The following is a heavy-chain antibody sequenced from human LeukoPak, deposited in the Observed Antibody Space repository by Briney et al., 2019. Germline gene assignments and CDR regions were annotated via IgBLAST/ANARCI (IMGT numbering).Heavy chain of an antibody. Sequence: SETLSLTCAVSGYSINNAHYWAWIRQPPGKGLEWIGNKSGIASYNPSLKSRVTISLDTSKNHFSLNLRSVTAADTAVYFCARASVEHSIVAGDYFDYWGQGTLVAVSS. CDR2: KSGIA. CDR3: ARASVEHSIVAGDYFDY. J-gene: IGHJ4*02. CDR1: GYSINNAHY. D-gene: IGHD2-15*01. V-gene: IGHV4-38-2*01.